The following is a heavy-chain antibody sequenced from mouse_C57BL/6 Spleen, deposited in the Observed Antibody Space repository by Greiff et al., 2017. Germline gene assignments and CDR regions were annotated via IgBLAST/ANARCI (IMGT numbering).Heavy chain of an antibody. CDR3: ARRGYYVSSLRFDY. CDR1: GYTFTSYW. J-gene: IGHJ2*01. V-gene: IGHV1-69*01. CDR2: IDPSDSYT. D-gene: IGHD1-1*01. Sequence: QVQLQQPGAELVMPGASVKLSCKASGYTFTSYWMHWVKQRPGQGLEWIGEIDPSDSYTNYNQKFKGKSTLTVDKSSSTAYMQLSSLTSEDSAVYFCARRGYYVSSLRFDYWGQGTTLTVSS.